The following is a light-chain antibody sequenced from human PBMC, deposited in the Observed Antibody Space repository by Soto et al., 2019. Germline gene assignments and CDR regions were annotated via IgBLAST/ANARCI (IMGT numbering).Light chain of an antibody. V-gene: IGKV1-33*01. CDR3: QQCDQLPLT. J-gene: IGKJ4*01. CDR2: DAS. Sequence: DIQMTQSPSSLSASVGDRVTITCQASQDISNCLNWYQQKPGKAPKLLIYDASKLETGVPSRFRGSGSATDFTLTISSLQAEDIARYYCQQCDQLPLTFGGGTKVEIK. CDR1: QDISNC.